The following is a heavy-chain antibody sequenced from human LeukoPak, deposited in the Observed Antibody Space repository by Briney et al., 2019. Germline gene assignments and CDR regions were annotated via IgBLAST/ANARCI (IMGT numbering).Heavy chain of an antibody. Sequence: GGSLRLSCAASGFTFSSYAMSWVRQAPGKGLEWVSVISGSGGDTYYADSVKGRFTISRDNSKNTLFLQMNSLRAEDTAVYYCATRGDILTGYPYYFDYWGQGTLVTVSS. CDR2: ISGSGGDT. CDR1: GFTFSSYA. V-gene: IGHV3-23*01. D-gene: IGHD3-9*01. J-gene: IGHJ4*02. CDR3: ATRGDILTGYPYYFDY.